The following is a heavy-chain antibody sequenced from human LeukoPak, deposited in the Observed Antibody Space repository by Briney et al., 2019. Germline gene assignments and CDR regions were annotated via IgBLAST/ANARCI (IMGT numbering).Heavy chain of an antibody. D-gene: IGHD1-14*01. V-gene: IGHV4-39*01. CDR2: INYSGNT. Sequence: SETLSLTCSVSGGSVRSSSYYWGWIRQPPGKGLEWIASINYSGNTYYNPSLESRVTISVETSKNQVSLKLSSVTAADTAVYFCSRRNLMWSWFDPWGQGTVVTVSS. CDR3: SRRNLMWSWFDP. J-gene: IGHJ5*02. CDR1: GGSVRSSSYY.